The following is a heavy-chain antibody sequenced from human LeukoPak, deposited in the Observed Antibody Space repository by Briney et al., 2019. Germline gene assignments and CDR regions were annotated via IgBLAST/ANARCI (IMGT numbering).Heavy chain of an antibody. D-gene: IGHD4-17*01. Sequence: ASVKVSCKASGYTFTSYGISWVRQAPGQGLEWTGWISAYNGNTNYAQKLQGRVTMTTDTSTSTAYMELRSLRSDDTTVYYCERTYTTDYGEPNLDYWGQGTLVTVSS. J-gene: IGHJ4*02. CDR2: ISAYNGNT. CDR1: GYTFTSYG. CDR3: ERTYTTDYGEPNLDY. V-gene: IGHV1-18*01.